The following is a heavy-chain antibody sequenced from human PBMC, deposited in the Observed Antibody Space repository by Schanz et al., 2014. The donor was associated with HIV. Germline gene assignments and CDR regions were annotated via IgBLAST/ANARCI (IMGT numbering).Heavy chain of an antibody. Sequence: QVQLVESGGGVVQPGRSLRLSCTASGLTFSSSIMHWVRQAPGKGLEWVAGMSHDGFSKYFADSVKGRFAISREDSKNTVHLQMDSLRPEDTAVYYCARGRYAPNYYDSSTYPYYFDYWGQGTLVTVSS. D-gene: IGHD3-22*01. CDR2: MSHDGFSK. V-gene: IGHV3-30*09. CDR3: ARGRYAPNYYDSSTYPYYFDY. CDR1: GLTFSSSI. J-gene: IGHJ4*02.